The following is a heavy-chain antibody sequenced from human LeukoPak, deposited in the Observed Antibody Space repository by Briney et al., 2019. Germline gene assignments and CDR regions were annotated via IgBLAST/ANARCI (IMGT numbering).Heavy chain of an antibody. V-gene: IGHV1-8*02. D-gene: IGHD4-17*01. CDR3: AIDYGDYGFCAFDI. CDR1: GGTFSSYA. J-gene: IGHJ3*02. Sequence: ASVKVSCKASGGTFSSYAISWVRQAPGQGLEWMGWMNPNSGNTGYAQKFQGRVTMTRNTSISTAYMELSSLRSEDTAVYYCAIDYGDYGFCAFDIWGQGTMVTVSS. CDR2: MNPNSGNT.